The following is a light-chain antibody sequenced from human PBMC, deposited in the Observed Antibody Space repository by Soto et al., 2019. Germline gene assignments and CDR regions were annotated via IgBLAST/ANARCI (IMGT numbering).Light chain of an antibody. V-gene: IGKV3-15*01. J-gene: IGKJ2*01. Sequence: EIVMTQSPDTLSVSPGERATLSCRASQNVGRNVAWYQQRPGQAPRLLIHGTSTRAADIPARFSGSVSGTAFILPINSLQPEDVVIYYCQQYNNWPPMSTFGQGTKLEMK. CDR2: GTS. CDR1: QNVGRN. CDR3: QQYNNWPPMST.